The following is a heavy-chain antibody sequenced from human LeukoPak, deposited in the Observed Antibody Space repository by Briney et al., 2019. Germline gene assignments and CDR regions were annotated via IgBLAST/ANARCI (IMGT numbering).Heavy chain of an antibody. J-gene: IGHJ4*02. CDR3: ARGADYSDYFFDY. D-gene: IGHD4-11*01. V-gene: IGHV6-1*01. CDR2: TYYRSKWSN. Sequence: SQTLSLTCAISGDSVSSNSVTWNWIRQSPSRGLEWLGRTYYRSKWSNDYTVSVKSRITVNPDTSKNQFSLQLSSVTPEDTAVYYCARGADYSDYFFDYWGQGTLVTVSS. CDR1: GDSVSSNSVT.